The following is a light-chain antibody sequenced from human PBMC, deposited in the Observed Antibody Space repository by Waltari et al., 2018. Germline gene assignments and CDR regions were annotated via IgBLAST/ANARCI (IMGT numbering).Light chain of an antibody. V-gene: IGLV1-40*01. Sequence: SVLTQPPSVSGAPGQRVTIPCPGSASNIGAGYDVHWYQPLPRAAPKLLIYGSSTRPLGVPDRFFGSTSGTSASLAITGLQAEDEADYYCQSYDTSLSVVFGGGTKLTVL. J-gene: IGLJ3*02. CDR2: GSS. CDR3: QSYDTSLSVV. CDR1: ASNIGAGYD.